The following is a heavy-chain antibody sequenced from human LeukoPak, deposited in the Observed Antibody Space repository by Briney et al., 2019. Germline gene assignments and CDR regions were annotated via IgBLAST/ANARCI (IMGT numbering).Heavy chain of an antibody. Sequence: GSLRLSCAASGFTFSSYAMSWVRQAPGKGLEWVSAVSGSGGSTYYADSVKGRFTISRDNSKNTLYLQMNSLRAEDTAVYYCAKHPSSGYYSAFDYWGQGTLVTVSS. V-gene: IGHV3-23*01. D-gene: IGHD3-22*01. CDR1: GFTFSSYA. CDR3: AKHPSSGYYSAFDY. CDR2: VSGSGGST. J-gene: IGHJ4*02.